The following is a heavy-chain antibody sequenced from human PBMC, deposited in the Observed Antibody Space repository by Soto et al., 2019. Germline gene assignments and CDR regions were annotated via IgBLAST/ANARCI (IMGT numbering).Heavy chain of an antibody. CDR1: GFTFSSYA. J-gene: IGHJ6*02. Sequence: GGSLILSCAASGFTFSSYAMSWVRQAPGKGLEWVSAISGSGGSTYYADSVKGRFTISRDNSKNTLYLQMNSLRAEDTAVYYCAKDRSYYYGSGSPGGGLGMDVWGQGTTVTVLL. V-gene: IGHV3-23*01. CDR2: ISGSGGST. CDR3: AKDRSYYYGSGSPGGGLGMDV. D-gene: IGHD3-10*01.